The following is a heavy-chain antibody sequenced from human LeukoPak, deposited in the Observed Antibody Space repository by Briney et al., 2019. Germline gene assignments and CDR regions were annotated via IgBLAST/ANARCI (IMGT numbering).Heavy chain of an antibody. Sequence: SVKVSCKASGGTFSSYAISWVRQAPGQGLEWMGRIIPIFGTANFAQKFQGRVTITTDESTSTAYMELSSLRSEDTAVYYCARESLPPYSSSDWGQGTLVTVSS. CDR2: IIPIFGTA. D-gene: IGHD6-6*01. CDR3: ARESLPPYSSSD. V-gene: IGHV1-69*05. CDR1: GGTFSSYA. J-gene: IGHJ4*02.